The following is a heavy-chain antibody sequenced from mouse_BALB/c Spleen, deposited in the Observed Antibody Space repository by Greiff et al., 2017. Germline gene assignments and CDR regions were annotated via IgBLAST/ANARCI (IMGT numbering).Heavy chain of an antibody. Sequence: VQLQQSGPELVKPGASVKISCKASGYTFTDYNMHWVKQSHGKSLEWIGYIYPYNGGTGYNQKFKSKATLTVDNSSSTAYMELRSLTSEDSAVYYCARWNYGSSYEWYFDVWGAGTTVTVSS. CDR3: ARWNYGSSYEWYFDV. CDR1: GYTFTDYN. D-gene: IGHD1-1*01. CDR2: IYPYNGGT. J-gene: IGHJ1*01. V-gene: IGHV1S29*02.